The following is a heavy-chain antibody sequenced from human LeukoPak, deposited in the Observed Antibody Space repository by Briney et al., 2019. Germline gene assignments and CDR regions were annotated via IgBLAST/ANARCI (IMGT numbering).Heavy chain of an antibody. Sequence: GGSLRLSCAASGFTFSSYWMHWVRQAPGKGLVWVSRINSDGSSTSYADSVKGRFTISRDNAKNTLYLQMNSLRAEDTAVYYCAKDRDYDSSGYYLFDYWGQGTLVTVSS. D-gene: IGHD3-22*01. CDR3: AKDRDYDSSGYYLFDY. V-gene: IGHV3-74*01. CDR1: GFTFSSYW. J-gene: IGHJ4*02. CDR2: INSDGSST.